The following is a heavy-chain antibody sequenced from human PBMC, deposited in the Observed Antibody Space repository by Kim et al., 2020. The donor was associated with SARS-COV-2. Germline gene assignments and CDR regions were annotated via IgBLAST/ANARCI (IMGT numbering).Heavy chain of an antibody. CDR3: VRGVCDYCPKSPPEGDV. V-gene: IGHV3-21*01. Sequence: GGSLRLSCAASEFAFGSHTMSWVRLTPGRGLEWVSSISSSGEDIYYSDSVKGRFTVSRENARNSLSLQMNSLRVEDTAVYYCVRGVCDYCPKSPPEGDV. CDR1: EFAFGSHT. CDR2: ISSSGEDI. J-gene: IGHJ3*01. D-gene: IGHD4-17*01.